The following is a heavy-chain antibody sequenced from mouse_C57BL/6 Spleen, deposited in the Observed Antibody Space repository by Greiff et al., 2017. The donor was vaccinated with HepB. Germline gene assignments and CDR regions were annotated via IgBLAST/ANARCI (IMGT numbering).Heavy chain of an antibody. CDR1: GFNIKDDY. D-gene: IGHD2-4*01. Sequence: EVKLQQSGAELVRPGASVKLSCTASGFNIKDDYMHWVKQRPEQGLEWIGWIDPENGDTEYASKFQGKATITADTSSNTAYLQLSSLTSEDTAVYYCTTSYYDYDGGAFDYWGQGTTLTVSS. CDR2: IDPENGDT. J-gene: IGHJ2*01. V-gene: IGHV14-4*01. CDR3: TTSYYDYDGGAFDY.